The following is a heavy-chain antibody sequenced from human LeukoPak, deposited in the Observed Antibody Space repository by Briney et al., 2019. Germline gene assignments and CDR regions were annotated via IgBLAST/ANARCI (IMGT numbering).Heavy chain of an antibody. CDR1: GFNFSNYG. V-gene: IGHV3-30*02. Sequence: GGSLRLSCVASGFNFSNYGMHWVRQAPGEGLEWVAFIRYDGTNKFYVDSVKGRFTISRDNSKNTLYLQMNSLRAEDTAVYYCAKDPRTGYYYGYYYYYMDVWGKGTTVTISS. D-gene: IGHD3-22*01. CDR2: IRYDGTNK. CDR3: AKDPRTGYYYGYYYYYMDV. J-gene: IGHJ6*03.